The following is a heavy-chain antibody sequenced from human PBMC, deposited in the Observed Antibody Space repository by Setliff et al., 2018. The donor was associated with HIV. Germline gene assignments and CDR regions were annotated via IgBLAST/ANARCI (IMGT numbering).Heavy chain of an antibody. D-gene: IGHD3-22*01. J-gene: IGHJ6*02. CDR3: ARGHYFKDV. CDR2: ISASATYI. CDR1: GFTFSSYW. Sequence: GESLKISCAASGFTFSSYWMSWVRQAPGKGLEWVSSISASATYIYYADSVKGRFTISRDNAENSLYLQMNSLRAEDTAVYHCARGHYFKDVWGQGTTVTVSS. V-gene: IGHV3-21*01.